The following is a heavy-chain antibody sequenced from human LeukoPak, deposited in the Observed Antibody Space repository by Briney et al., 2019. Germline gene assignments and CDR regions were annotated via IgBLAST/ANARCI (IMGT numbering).Heavy chain of an antibody. CDR2: IYYSGST. CDR1: GGSISSGGYY. CDR3: ARDHLGAGWFDP. D-gene: IGHD4/OR15-4a*01. V-gene: IGHV4-31*03. J-gene: IGHJ5*02. Sequence: SETLSLTCTVSGGSISSGGYYWSWIRQHPGKGLEWIGYIYYSGSTYYNPSLKSRVTISVDTSKNQFSLKLRSVSPAETGVYYCARDHLGAGWFDPCGQGTLVTVSS.